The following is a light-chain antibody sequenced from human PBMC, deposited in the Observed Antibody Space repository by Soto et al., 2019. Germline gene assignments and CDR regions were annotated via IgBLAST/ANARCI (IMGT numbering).Light chain of an antibody. CDR1: SSDVGAYNY. CDR2: DVS. CDR3: SSYARNRDVL. V-gene: IGLV2-14*01. Sequence: QSALTQPASVSGSPGQSITISFTGTSSDVGAYNYVSWFQQHPGKAPKLMIYDVSNRPSGVSNRFSGSKSGNTASLTISGLQAEDEADYYCSSYARNRDVLFGGGTKLTVL. J-gene: IGLJ2*01.